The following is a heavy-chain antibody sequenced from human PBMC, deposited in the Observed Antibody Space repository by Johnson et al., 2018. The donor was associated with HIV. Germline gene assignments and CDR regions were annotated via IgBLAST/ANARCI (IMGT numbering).Heavy chain of an antibody. V-gene: IGHV3-7*02. CDR2: IKQDGSEK. J-gene: IGHJ3*02. Sequence: VQVVESGGGLVQPGGSLRLSCAASGFIFNNYWMGWVRQAPGKGLEWVANIKQDGSEKYYVDSVKGRFTISRDNAKNSLYLQMNSLRAEDTAVYYCARPGGGWYETAFDIWGQGTMVTVSS. CDR1: GFIFNNYW. CDR3: ARPGGGWYETAFDI. D-gene: IGHD6-19*01.